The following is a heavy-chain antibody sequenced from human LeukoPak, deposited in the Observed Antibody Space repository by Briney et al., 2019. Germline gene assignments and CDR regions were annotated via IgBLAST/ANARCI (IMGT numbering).Heavy chain of an antibody. V-gene: IGHV3-23*01. CDR2: ISGSGGST. CDR1: GFTFSSYA. J-gene: IGHJ4*02. Sequence: QAGGSLRLSCAASGFTFSSYAMSWVRQAPGKGLEWVSAISGSGGSTYYADSVKGRFTISRDNSRNTLYLQMNSLRAEDTAVYYCAEPWDRERKDIVVVVAASFDYWGQGTLVTVSS. D-gene: IGHD2-15*01. CDR3: AEPWDRERKDIVVVVAASFDY.